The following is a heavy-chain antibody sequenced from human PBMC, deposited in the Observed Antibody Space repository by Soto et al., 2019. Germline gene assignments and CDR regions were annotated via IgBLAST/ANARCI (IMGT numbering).Heavy chain of an antibody. CDR2: IGTAGDT. CDR1: GFTFSGFD. J-gene: IGHJ4*02. V-gene: IGHV3-13*01. Sequence: RRLSCEASGFTFSGFDMHWVRQPTGKGLEWVSTIGTAGDTYYAVSVKGRFTISRDNAKNSLSLQMNSLRAGDTAVYFCARGQEVGAHFFDSWGQGTQVTVSS. CDR3: ARGQEVGAHFFDS. D-gene: IGHD2-15*01.